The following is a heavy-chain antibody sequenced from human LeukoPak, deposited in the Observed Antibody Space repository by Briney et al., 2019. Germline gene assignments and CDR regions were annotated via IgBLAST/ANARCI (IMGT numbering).Heavy chain of an antibody. J-gene: IGHJ4*02. CDR1: GFTFSSYW. Sequence: GGSLRLSCAASGFTFSSYWMHWVRQAPGKGLEWVSYISSSSSTIYYADSVKGRFTISRDNAKNSLYLQMSSLRDEDTAVYYCARDAYRGQGTLVTVSS. V-gene: IGHV3-48*02. CDR2: ISSSSSTI. CDR3: ARDAY.